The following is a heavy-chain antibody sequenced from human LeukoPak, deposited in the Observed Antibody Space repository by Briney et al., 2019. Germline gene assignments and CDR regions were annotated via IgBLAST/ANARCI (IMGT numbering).Heavy chain of an antibody. CDR3: ARAPRYSSGWYCDY. CDR2: IIPIFGTA. V-gene: IGHV1-69*05. J-gene: IGHJ4*02. D-gene: IGHD6-19*01. Sequence: GASVKVSCKASGGTFSSYAISWVRQAPGQGLEWMGRIIPIFGTANYAQKFQGRATITTDESTSTAYMELSSLRSEDTAVYYCARAPRYSSGWYCDYWGQGTLVTVSS. CDR1: GGTFSSYA.